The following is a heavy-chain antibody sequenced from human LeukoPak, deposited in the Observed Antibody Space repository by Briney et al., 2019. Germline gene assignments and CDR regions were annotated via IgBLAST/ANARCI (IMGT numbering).Heavy chain of an antibody. V-gene: IGHV4-39*01. CDR2: IYYSGGT. Sequence: SETLSLTCIVSGGSISSSSCYWGWIRQPPGKGLEWIGSIYYSGGTYYNPSLKSRVTISVDTSKNQFSLKLSSVTTADTAVYYCARLRTSLLFFDIWGQGTMVTVSS. J-gene: IGHJ3*02. CDR1: GGSISSSSCY. CDR3: ARLRTSLLFFDI.